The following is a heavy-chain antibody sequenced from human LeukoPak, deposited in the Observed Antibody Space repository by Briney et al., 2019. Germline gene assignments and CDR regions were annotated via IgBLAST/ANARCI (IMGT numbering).Heavy chain of an antibody. J-gene: IGHJ6*02. CDR3: ARGWELLYWYGMDV. D-gene: IGHD1-26*01. Sequence: QPGRSLRLSCAASGFTFSSYGMHWVRQAPGKGLEWVAVIWYDGSNKYYADSVKGRFTISRDNSKNTLYLQMNSLRAEDTAVYYCARGWELLYWYGMDVWGQGTTVTVSS. V-gene: IGHV3-33*01. CDR2: IWYDGSNK. CDR1: GFTFSSYG.